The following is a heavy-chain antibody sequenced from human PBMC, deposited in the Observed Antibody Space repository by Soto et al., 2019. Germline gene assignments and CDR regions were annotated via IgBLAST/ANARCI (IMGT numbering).Heavy chain of an antibody. Sequence: QLQFQESGPGLVRPSETLSLTCTVSGGSVSSSTYYWTWIRQPPGKGLEWIGTMYSSGSIYYNPSLKSRVTISVDRSQNQFSLKVRFVTAADTAVYYCTRRITIFGVDPGLDYWGQGTLVTVS. CDR2: MYSSGSI. CDR3: TRRITIFGVDPGLDY. J-gene: IGHJ4*02. D-gene: IGHD3-3*01. CDR1: GGSVSSSTYY. V-gene: IGHV4-39*01.